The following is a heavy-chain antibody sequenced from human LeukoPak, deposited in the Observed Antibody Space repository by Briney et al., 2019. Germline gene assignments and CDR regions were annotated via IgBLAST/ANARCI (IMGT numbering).Heavy chain of an antibody. CDR3: ARVSPNRFLDY. CDR1: GFTFSSYS. D-gene: IGHD1-14*01. V-gene: IGHV3-48*01. CDR2: IGSSSIII. J-gene: IGHJ4*02. Sequence: GGSLRLSCAASGFTFSSYSMNWVRQAPGKGLEWVSYIGSSSIIIYYADSVKGRFTISRDNAKNSLYLQMNSLRAEDTAVYYCARVSPNRFLDYWGQGTLVTVSS.